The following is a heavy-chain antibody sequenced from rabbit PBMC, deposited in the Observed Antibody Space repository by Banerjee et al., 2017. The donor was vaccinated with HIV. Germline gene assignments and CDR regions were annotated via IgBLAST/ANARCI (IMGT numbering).Heavy chain of an antibody. Sequence: QSLEESGGDLVKPGASLTLTCTASGFSFSSSYYMCWVRQAPGKGLEWIACIYAGYSSDTYYANWASGRFTISKTSSTTVTLQMTSLTAADTATYFCATSGDAAYAVVRLNLWGQGTLVTVS. CDR2: IYAGYSSDT. CDR1: GFSFSSSYY. V-gene: IGHV1S40*01. CDR3: ATSGDAAYAVVRLNL. D-gene: IGHD6-1*01. J-gene: IGHJ4*01.